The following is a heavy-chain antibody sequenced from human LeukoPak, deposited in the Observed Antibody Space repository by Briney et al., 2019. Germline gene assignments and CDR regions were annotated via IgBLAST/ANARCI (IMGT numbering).Heavy chain of an antibody. CDR2: INAGNGNT. CDR1: GYTFTSYA. Sequence: ASVKVSCKASGYTFTSYAMHWVRQAPGQRLEWMGWINAGNGNTKYSQKFQGRVTITRDTSASTAYMELSSLRSEDTAVYYCASSRSGYYYDSSGYYPFDYWGQGTLVTVSS. V-gene: IGHV1-3*01. CDR3: ASSRSGYYYDSSGYYPFDY. J-gene: IGHJ4*02. D-gene: IGHD3-22*01.